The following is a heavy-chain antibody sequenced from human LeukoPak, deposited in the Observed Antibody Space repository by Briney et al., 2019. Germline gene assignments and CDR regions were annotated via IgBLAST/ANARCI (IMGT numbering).Heavy chain of an antibody. V-gene: IGHV3-74*01. D-gene: IGHD3-10*01. CDR3: ARGTFGDY. CDR2: INGDGSTS. Sequence: GGSLRLSCAASGFTFSKYWVHWVRQAPGKGLVWVSRINGDGSTSVYADSVKGRFTISRDNAKNTVYQQMNSLRAEDTAVYYCARGTFGDYWGQGTLVTVSS. J-gene: IGHJ4*02. CDR1: GFTFSKYW.